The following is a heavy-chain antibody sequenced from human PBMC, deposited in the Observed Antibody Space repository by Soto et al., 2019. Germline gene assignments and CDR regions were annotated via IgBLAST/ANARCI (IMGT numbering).Heavy chain of an antibody. V-gene: IGHV4-39*07. D-gene: IGHD6-13*01. CDR3: ARGYSNSWYSPDSSGWGVIFDY. CDR1: VGSISSSSYY. CDR2: IYYSGST. J-gene: IGHJ4*02. Sequence: PSETLSLTCTVSVGSISSSSYYWGWIRQPPGKGLEWIGSIYYSGSTYYNPSLKSRVTISVDTSKNQFSLKLSSVTAADTAVYYCARGYSNSWYSPDSSGWGVIFDYWGQGTLVTVSS.